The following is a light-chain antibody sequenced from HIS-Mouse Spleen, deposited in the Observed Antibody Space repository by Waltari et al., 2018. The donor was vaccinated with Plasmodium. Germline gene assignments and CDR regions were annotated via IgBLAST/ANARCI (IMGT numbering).Light chain of an antibody. CDR3: QVWDSSTV. CDR2: RDS. Sequence: SYELTQPLSVSVALGPTARINCGGNNLGSKNVHWYQQKPGQAPVLVIYRDSNRPSGIPERFSGSNSGNTATLTISRAQAGDEADYYCQVWDSSTVFGGGTKLTVL. J-gene: IGLJ3*02. V-gene: IGLV3-9*01. CDR1: NLGSKN.